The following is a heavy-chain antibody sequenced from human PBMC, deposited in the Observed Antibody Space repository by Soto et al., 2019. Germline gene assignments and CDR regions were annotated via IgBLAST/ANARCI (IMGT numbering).Heavy chain of an antibody. J-gene: IGHJ6*02. D-gene: IGHD4-17*01. Sequence: SVKVSCKGAGGTFSSYTISWVRQAPGQGLEWMGRIIPILGIANYAQKFQGRVTITADKSTSTAYMELSSLRSEDTAVYYCARVRAYGYYYYYYGMDVWGQGTTLTVSS. CDR3: ARVRAYGYYYYYYGMDV. CDR1: GGTFSSYT. CDR2: IIPILGIA. V-gene: IGHV1-69*02.